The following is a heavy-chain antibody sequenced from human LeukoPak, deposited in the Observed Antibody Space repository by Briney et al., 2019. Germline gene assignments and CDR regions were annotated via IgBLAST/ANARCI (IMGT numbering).Heavy chain of an antibody. CDR1: GVSINDHY. J-gene: IGHJ5*02. V-gene: IGHV4-4*07. CDR3: AREYDFWTGTDFSRGWLDP. Sequence: NPSETLSLTYSISGVSINDHYWAWIRQPAGRGLEWIGHIYISGTTDYNPSLRSRVTISLDMSKNSFSLRLTSMTAADTAVYYCAREYDFWTGTDFSRGWLDPWGQGIVVTVSS. D-gene: IGHD3-3*01. CDR2: IYISGTT.